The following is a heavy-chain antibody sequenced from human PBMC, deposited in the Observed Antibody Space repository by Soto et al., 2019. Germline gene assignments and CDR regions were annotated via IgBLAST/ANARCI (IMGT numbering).Heavy chain of an antibody. Sequence: LRLSCAASGFTVSSNYMSWVRQAPGKGLEWVSVIYSGGSTYYADSVKGRFTISRDNSKNTLYLQMNSLRAEDTAVYYCASRWGLRYFDWLSRDYGMDVWGQGTTVTVSS. V-gene: IGHV3-53*01. CDR1: GFTVSSNY. CDR3: ASRWGLRYFDWLSRDYGMDV. D-gene: IGHD3-9*01. CDR2: IYSGGST. J-gene: IGHJ6*02.